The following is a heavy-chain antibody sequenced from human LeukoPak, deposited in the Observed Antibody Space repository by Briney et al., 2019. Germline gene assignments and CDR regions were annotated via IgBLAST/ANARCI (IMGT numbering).Heavy chain of an antibody. CDR3: ARGVSTYYYGMDV. J-gene: IGHJ6*02. D-gene: IGHD3-10*01. CDR1: GGSISSGSYY. CDR2: IYYSGNT. V-gene: IGHV4-61*01. Sequence: PSETLSLTCSVSGGSISSGSYYWSWIRQPPGKGLEWIGYIYYSGNTNYNPSVKSRVTISVDTSKNQFSLKVSSVTAADTAVYYCARGVSTYYYGMDVWGQGTTVTVSS.